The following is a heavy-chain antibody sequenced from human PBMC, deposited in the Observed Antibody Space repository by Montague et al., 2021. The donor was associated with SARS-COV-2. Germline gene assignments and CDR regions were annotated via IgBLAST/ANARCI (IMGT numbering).Heavy chain of an antibody. J-gene: IGHJ4*02. D-gene: IGHD3-10*01. CDR3: VRVAWFGELSLADY. CDR2: IYHTGIT. CDR1: GDSISSTVYY. V-gene: IGHV4-39*07. Sequence: SETLSLTCTVAGDSISSTVYYWGWMRQPPGKRLEWIGTIYHTGITHYNPSLKSRVTLSVDTSKNQLSLNVTSVTAADTAVYFCVRVAWFGELSLADYWGLGTLVAVSS.